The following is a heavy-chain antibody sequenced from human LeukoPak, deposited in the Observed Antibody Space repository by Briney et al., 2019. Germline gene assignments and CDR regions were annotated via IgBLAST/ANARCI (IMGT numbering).Heavy chain of an antibody. J-gene: IGHJ4*02. CDR2: INHSGST. V-gene: IGHV4-34*01. D-gene: IGHD6-19*01. CDR3: AREKPRYSSGWYLDY. Sequence: PSENLSLTCAVYGGSFSGYYWSWIRQPPGKGLEWIGEINHSGSTNYDPSLKSRVTISVDTSKNQFSLKLSSVTAADTAVYYCAREKPRYSSGWYLDYWGQGTLVTVSS. CDR1: GGSFSGYY.